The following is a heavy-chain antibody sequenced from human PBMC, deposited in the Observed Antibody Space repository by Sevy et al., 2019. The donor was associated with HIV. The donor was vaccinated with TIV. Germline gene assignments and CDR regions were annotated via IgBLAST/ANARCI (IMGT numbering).Heavy chain of an antibody. J-gene: IGHJ6*02. CDR2: IGTSSSTI. V-gene: IGHV3-48*01. Sequence: GGSLRLSCAASGFSFSTYSMIWVRQAPGKGLEWVSYIGTSSSTIYYADSVRGRFTISRDNGKNSLYLQMSSLRAADTALYYCARVPSTGRFGMDVWGQGTTVTVSS. CDR3: ARVPSTGRFGMDV. D-gene: IGHD3-10*01. CDR1: GFSFSTYS.